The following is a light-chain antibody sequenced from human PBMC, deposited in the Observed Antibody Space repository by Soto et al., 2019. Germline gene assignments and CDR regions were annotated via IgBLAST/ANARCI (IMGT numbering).Light chain of an antibody. CDR1: QSLLYSSNNKNY. CDR3: QQYYSPSYT. Sequence: DFVMTQSPDSLAVSLGERATINCKSSQSLLYSSNNKNYLAWYQQKPGQPPKLLIYWASTRESGVPDRFSGSGSGTDYTLTISSLQAEDVAVYYCQQYYSPSYTFGQGTKLEIK. V-gene: IGKV4-1*01. CDR2: WAS. J-gene: IGKJ2*01.